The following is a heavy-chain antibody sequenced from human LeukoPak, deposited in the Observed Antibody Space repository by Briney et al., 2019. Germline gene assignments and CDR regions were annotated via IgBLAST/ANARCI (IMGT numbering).Heavy chain of an antibody. D-gene: IGHD4-17*01. CDR2: IIPIFGTA. Sequence: ASVKVSCKASGYTFTSYDINWVRQATGQGLEWMGGIIPIFGTANYAQKFQGRVTITADESTSTAYMELSSLRSEDTAVYYCARDYGDDLDGYFDYWGQGTLVTVSS. CDR1: GYTFTSYD. J-gene: IGHJ4*02. V-gene: IGHV1-69*13. CDR3: ARDYGDDLDGYFDY.